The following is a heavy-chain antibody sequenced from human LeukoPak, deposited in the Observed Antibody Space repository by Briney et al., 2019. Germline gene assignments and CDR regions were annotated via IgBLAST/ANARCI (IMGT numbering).Heavy chain of an antibody. CDR2: ISSSSSYI. Sequence: GGSLRLSCAASGFTFSSYSMNWVRQAPGKGLEWVSSISSSSSYIYYADSVKGRFTISRDNAKNSLYLQMNSLRAEDTAVYYCAREHDYDILTGYDPLDYWGQGTLVTVSS. V-gene: IGHV3-21*01. CDR1: GFTFSSYS. J-gene: IGHJ4*02. D-gene: IGHD3-9*01. CDR3: AREHDYDILTGYDPLDY.